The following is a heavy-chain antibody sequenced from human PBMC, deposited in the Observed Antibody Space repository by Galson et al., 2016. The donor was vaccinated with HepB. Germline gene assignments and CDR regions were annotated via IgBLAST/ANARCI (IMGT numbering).Heavy chain of an antibody. J-gene: IGHJ5*02. CDR1: GFTFSTYW. CDR3: SKDPFQSWGS. CDR2: IYPGGDT. D-gene: IGHD3-16*01. Sequence: SLRLSCAASGFTFSTYWMNWVRQAPGKGLEWLSVIYPGGDTYYTDSVRGRFIVSTDAAKKTLFFQMNSLRAEDTAVYYCSKDPFQSWGSWGLGTLVTVSS. V-gene: IGHV3-53*01.